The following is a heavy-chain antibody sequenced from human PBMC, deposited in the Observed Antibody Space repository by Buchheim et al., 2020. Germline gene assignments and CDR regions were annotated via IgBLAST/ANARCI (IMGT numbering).Heavy chain of an antibody. CDR2: INHSGST. J-gene: IGHJ4*02. CDR1: GGSFSGYY. V-gene: IGHV4-34*01. CDR3: ARADDYGGKETQRSFDY. Sequence: QVQLQQWGAGLLKPSETLSLTCAVYGGSFSGYYWSWIRQPPGKGLEWIGEINHSGSTNYNPSLKSRVTISVDTSKNQFSLKLSSVTAADTAVYYCARADDYGGKETQRSFDYWGQGTL. D-gene: IGHD4-23*01.